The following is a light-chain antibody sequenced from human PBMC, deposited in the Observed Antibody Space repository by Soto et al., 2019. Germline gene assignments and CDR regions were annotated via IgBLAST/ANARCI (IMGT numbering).Light chain of an antibody. Sequence: SYELTPPPSLSVAPGQTATITWGGDDIRTRSVHWYQQKPGQAPVLVVYDDSDSVIPERFSGSNSGNTATLTIGRAEAGDEADYYCQVWDFVTDHAVFGGGTKLTVL. CDR3: QVWDFVTDHAV. CDR2: DDS. CDR1: DIRTRS. V-gene: IGLV3-21*02. J-gene: IGLJ2*01.